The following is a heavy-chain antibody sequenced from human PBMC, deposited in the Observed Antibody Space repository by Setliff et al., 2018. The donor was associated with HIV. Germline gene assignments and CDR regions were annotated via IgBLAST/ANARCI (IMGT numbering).Heavy chain of an antibody. CDR3: VRHNCYDL. CDR2: IYPGNSDT. J-gene: IGHJ4*02. Sequence: GESLKISCKDSGYTFSNYCIAWVRQMPGKGLEWMGIIYPGNSDTTYSPSFQGQVTISADKSISTAYLQWSSLKASDTAMYFCVRHNCYDLWGQGTPVTVSS. CDR1: GYTFSNYC. D-gene: IGHD3-16*01. V-gene: IGHV5-51*01.